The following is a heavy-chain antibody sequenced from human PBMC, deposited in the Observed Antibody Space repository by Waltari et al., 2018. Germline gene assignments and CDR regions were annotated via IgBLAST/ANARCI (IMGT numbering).Heavy chain of an antibody. D-gene: IGHD3-10*01. J-gene: IGHJ6*02. V-gene: IGHV3-73*02. CDR2: IRSKANNYAT. Sequence: EVHLVESGGGLVQPGGSLKLSCAAYGFPFSDFTMYWVRQASGKGLEWVGHIRSKANNYATGNAASVKGRFTVSRDDSKNTAYLQMNSLRTEDTAIYYCTNFMSGWGQGTTVTVSS. CDR1: GFPFSDFT. CDR3: TNFMSG.